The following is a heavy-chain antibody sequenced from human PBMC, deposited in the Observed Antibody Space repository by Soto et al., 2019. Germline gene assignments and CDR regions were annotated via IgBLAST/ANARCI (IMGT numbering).Heavy chain of an antibody. CDR3: SRVSYYYDNSGYYLFDY. Sequence: EVQLVESGGGLVQPGGSLRLSCAASGFTVSSNYMSWVRQAAGKGLEGVSVISSGGSTYYAESVKGRFTIPRDNSNHTLYLQMNSRRAEDTAVYSCSRVSYYYDNSGYYLFDYWGQGTLVTVSS. D-gene: IGHD3-22*01. J-gene: IGHJ4*02. V-gene: IGHV3-66*01. CDR2: ISSGGST. CDR1: GFTVSSNY.